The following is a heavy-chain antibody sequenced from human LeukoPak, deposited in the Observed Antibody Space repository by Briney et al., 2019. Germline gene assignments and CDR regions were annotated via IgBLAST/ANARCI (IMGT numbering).Heavy chain of an antibody. V-gene: IGHV3-23*01. CDR1: AFCFSSNA. Sequence: PGGSLRLSCAAVAFCFSSNAMSCVRQAPGKGLEWVSGISGSGGSTVYADSVKGRFTISRDNTKNTLYLQMNSLRAEDTAVYYCAKELLSGTGRFSWGVFDYWGQGTLVTVSS. CDR3: AKELLSGTGRFSWGVFDY. J-gene: IGHJ4*02. CDR2: ISGSGGST. D-gene: IGHD3-10*01.